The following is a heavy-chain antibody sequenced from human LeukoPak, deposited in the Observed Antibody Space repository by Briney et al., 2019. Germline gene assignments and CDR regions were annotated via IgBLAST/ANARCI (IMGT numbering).Heavy chain of an antibody. V-gene: IGHV3-30*18. Sequence: GRSLRLSCAASGFTFSSYGMHWVRQAPGKGLEWVAVISYDGSNKYYADSVKGRFTISRDNSKNTPYLQMNSLRAEDTAVYYCAKPLVSGYWGQGTLVTVSS. J-gene: IGHJ4*02. CDR3: AKPLVSGY. D-gene: IGHD2-21*01. CDR2: ISYDGSNK. CDR1: GFTFSSYG.